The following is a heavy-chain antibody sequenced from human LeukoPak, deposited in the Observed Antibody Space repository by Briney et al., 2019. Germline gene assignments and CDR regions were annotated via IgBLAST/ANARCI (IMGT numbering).Heavy chain of an antibody. CDR2: IKQDGSEK. Sequence: GGSLRLSCAASGFTFSSYWMSWVRQAPGKGLEWVANIKQDGSEKYYVDSVKGRFTISRDNAKNSLYLQMSSLRVEDTAVYYCARGPYGDYDSYYGVDVWGQGTTVTVS. D-gene: IGHD4-17*01. J-gene: IGHJ6*02. V-gene: IGHV3-7*01. CDR1: GFTFSSYW. CDR3: ARGPYGDYDSYYGVDV.